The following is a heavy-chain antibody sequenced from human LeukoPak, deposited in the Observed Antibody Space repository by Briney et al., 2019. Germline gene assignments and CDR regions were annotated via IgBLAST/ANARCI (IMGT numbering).Heavy chain of an antibody. CDR2: IYYSGST. Sequence: PSETLSLTCTVSGGSISSYYWSWIRQPPGKGLEWIGYIYYSGSTNYNPSLKSRVTISVDTSKNQFSLKLSSVTAADTAVYYCARRLFKQQLGPWGQGTLVTVSS. D-gene: IGHD6-13*01. V-gene: IGHV4-59*12. CDR1: GGSISSYY. J-gene: IGHJ5*02. CDR3: ARRLFKQQLGP.